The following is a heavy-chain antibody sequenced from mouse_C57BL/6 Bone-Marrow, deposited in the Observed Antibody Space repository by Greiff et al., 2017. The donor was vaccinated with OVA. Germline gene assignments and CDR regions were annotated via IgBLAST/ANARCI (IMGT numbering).Heavy chain of an antibody. Sequence: QVQLKQPGAELVRPGSSVKLSCKASGYTFTSYWMDWVKQRPGQGLEWIGNIYPSDSETHYNQKFKDKATLTVDKSSSTAYMQLSSLTSEDSAVYYCASLFYYYGSSYLYAMDYWGQGTSVTVSS. CDR3: ASLFYYYGSSYLYAMDY. V-gene: IGHV1-61*01. J-gene: IGHJ4*01. CDR2: IYPSDSET. D-gene: IGHD1-1*01. CDR1: GYTFTSYW.